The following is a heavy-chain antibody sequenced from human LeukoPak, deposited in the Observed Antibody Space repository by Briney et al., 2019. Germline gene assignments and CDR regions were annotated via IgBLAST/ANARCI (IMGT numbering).Heavy chain of an antibody. CDR1: GGSFSGYY. Sequence: SETLSLTCAVYGGSFSGYYWSWIRQPPGKGLEWIGEINHSGSTNYNPSLKSRVTMSVDTSKNQFSLKLSSVTAADTAVYYCARDYDFWSGWAYAFDIWGQGTMVTVSS. D-gene: IGHD3-3*01. V-gene: IGHV4-34*01. CDR2: INHSGST. J-gene: IGHJ3*02. CDR3: ARDYDFWSGWAYAFDI.